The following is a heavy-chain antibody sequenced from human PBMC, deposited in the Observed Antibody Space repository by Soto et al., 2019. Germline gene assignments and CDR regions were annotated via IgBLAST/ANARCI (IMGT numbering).Heavy chain of an antibody. CDR3: ARAKGDYVGFDY. CDR2: INPNSGGT. J-gene: IGHJ4*02. CDR1: GYTFTGYY. D-gene: IGHD4-17*01. Sequence: QVQLVQSGAEVKKPGASVKVSCKASGYTFTGYYMHCVRQAPGQGLEWMGWINPNSGGTNYAQKFQDWVTMTRDTSISTAYMELSRLRSDDTAVYYCARAKGDYVGFDYWGQGTLVTVSS. V-gene: IGHV1-2*04.